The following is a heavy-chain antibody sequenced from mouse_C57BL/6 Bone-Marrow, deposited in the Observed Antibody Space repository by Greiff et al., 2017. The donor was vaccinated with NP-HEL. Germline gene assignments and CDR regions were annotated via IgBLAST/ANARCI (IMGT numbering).Heavy chain of an antibody. CDR1: GYTFTSYW. V-gene: IGHV1-64*01. J-gene: IGHJ2*01. D-gene: IGHD2-5*01. CDR3: ARGRLYYSNSYFDY. Sequence: QVQLQHPGAELVKPGASVKLSCKASGYTFTSYWMHWVKQRPGQGLEWIGMIHPNSGSTNYNEKFKSKATLTVDKSSSTAYMQLSSLTSEDSAVYYCARGRLYYSNSYFDYWGQGTTLTVSS. CDR2: IHPNSGST.